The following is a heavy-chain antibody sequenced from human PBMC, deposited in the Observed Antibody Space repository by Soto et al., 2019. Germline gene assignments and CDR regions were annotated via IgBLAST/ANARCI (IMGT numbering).Heavy chain of an antibody. CDR3: EKTLMNAQEV. D-gene: IGHD2-2*01. Sequence: GGSLRLSCTASGFNFRSYGMSWVRQAPGKGLEWVSGITASGGNTYYTDSVKGRFTISRDNSKNTLYLQMSGLRVEDTAVFHCEKTLMNAQEVWGQGTTVTVSS. CDR1: GFNFRSYG. J-gene: IGHJ6*02. V-gene: IGHV3-23*01. CDR2: ITASGGNT.